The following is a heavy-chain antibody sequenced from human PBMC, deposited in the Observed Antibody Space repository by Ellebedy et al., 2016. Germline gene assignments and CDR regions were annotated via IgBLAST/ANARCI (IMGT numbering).Heavy chain of an antibody. CDR3: AKDGYCSGGSCYGRDFYSYYYMDV. CDR1: GFTFSSYA. CDR2: IRGSGGGT. J-gene: IGHJ6*03. D-gene: IGHD2-15*01. V-gene: IGHV3-23*01. Sequence: GESLKISXAASGFTFSSYAMSWVRQAPGKGLEWVSAIRGSGGGTYYADSLKGRFTISRDNSKNTLYLEMNSLGAEDTAVYYCAKDGYCSGGSCYGRDFYSYYYMDVWGKGTTVTVSS.